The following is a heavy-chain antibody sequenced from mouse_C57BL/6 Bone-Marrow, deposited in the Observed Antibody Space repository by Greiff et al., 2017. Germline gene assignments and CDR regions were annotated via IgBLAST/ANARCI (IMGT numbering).Heavy chain of an antibody. CDR2: ISSGGDYI. J-gene: IGHJ2*01. Sequence: EVKLMESGEGLVKPGGSLKLSCAASGFTFSSYAMSWVRQTPEKRLEWVAYISSGGDYIYYADTVKGRFTISRDNARNTLYLQMSSLKSEDTAMYYCTRYYYGSSGSYFDYWGQGTTLTVSS. D-gene: IGHD1-1*01. V-gene: IGHV5-9-1*02. CDR3: TRYYYGSSGSYFDY. CDR1: GFTFSSYA.